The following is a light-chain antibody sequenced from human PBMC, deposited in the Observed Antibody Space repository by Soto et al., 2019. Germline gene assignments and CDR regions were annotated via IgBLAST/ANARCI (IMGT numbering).Light chain of an antibody. J-gene: IGKJ1*01. CDR1: QTVLSD. Sequence: EILLTQSPATLSVSPGETATLSCRASQTVLSDLAWYQQKPGQAPRLIVYGANTRDTDAPANFRGSGSGTEFSLTISSLQSEDFATYYCQQYRSWPRTFGQGSKVEI. CDR2: GAN. V-gene: IGKV3-15*01. CDR3: QQYRSWPRT.